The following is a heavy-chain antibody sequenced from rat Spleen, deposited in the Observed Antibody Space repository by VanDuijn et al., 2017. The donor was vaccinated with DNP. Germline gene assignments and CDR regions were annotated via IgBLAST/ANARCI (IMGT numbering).Heavy chain of an antibody. Sequence: EVQLVESGGGLVQPGRSLKLSCAASGFTFSDYYMAWVRQAPEKGLEWVASISYDGSRNYYGDSVKGRFTLSRDNAKSALYLQMHSLTSEDTATYYCARQPYYDGSYYYFDYWGQGVMVTVSS. CDR2: ISYDGSRN. J-gene: IGHJ2*01. D-gene: IGHD1-12*02. CDR1: GFTFSDYY. CDR3: ARQPYYDGSYYYFDY. V-gene: IGHV5-22*01.